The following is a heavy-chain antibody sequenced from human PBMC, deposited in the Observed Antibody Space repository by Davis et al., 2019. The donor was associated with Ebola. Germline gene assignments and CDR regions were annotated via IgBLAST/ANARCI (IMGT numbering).Heavy chain of an antibody. CDR1: GFSFSSYS. CDR3: ARDRSGYDYLTGFGYFDY. V-gene: IGHV3-21*04. J-gene: IGHJ4*02. CDR2: ISSSSSYI. D-gene: IGHD5-12*01. Sequence: GGSLRLSCAASGFSFSSYSMNWVRQAPGKGLEWVSSISSSSSYIYYADSVKGRFTISRDNAKNSLYLQMNSLRAEDTAVYYCARDRSGYDYLTGFGYFDYWGQGTLVTVSS.